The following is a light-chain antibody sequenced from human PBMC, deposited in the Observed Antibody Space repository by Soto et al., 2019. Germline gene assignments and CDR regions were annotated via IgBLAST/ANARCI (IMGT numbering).Light chain of an antibody. CDR2: DVN. J-gene: IGLJ2*01. Sequence: QSALTQPPSASGSPGQSVTISCTGTPSDVGGSNSVSWYQQHPGKAPNLMIYDVNKRPSGVPDRFSGSKSGNTASLTVSGLQAADEAYYFCSSYAPSDVVFGGGTKLTAL. CDR1: PSDVGGSNS. CDR3: SSYAPSDVV. V-gene: IGLV2-8*01.